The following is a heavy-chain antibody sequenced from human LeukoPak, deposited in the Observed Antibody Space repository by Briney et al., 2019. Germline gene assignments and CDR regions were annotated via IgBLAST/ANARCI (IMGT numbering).Heavy chain of an antibody. V-gene: IGHV1-2*06. D-gene: IGHD7-27*01. CDR3: ARVLTGDGGGFDY. Sequence: ASVKVSCKASGYTFAGYYMHWLRQAPGQGLEWMGRINPNSGGTNYAQKFQGRVTMTRDTSISTAYMELSRLRSDDTAVYYCARVLTGDGGGFDYWGQGTLVTVSS. CDR1: GYTFAGYY. CDR2: INPNSGGT. J-gene: IGHJ4*02.